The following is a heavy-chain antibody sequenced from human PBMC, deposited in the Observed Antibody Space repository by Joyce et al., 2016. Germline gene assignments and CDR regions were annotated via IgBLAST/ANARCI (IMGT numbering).Heavy chain of an antibody. CDR3: ARAFGTRTPFYGMDV. CDR2: ISHDGGIT. D-gene: IGHD1-14*01. J-gene: IGHJ6*02. Sequence: QAHLVESGGGVVQPGRSLRLSCAASGFTFSDSPMHWVRQAPGEGLEGVAVISHDGGITDYADSLKGRFTISRDNSKNTIFLQMNSLRADDTAVYYCARAFGTRTPFYGMDVWGQGTTVTVSS. V-gene: IGHV3-30-3*01. CDR1: GFTFSDSP.